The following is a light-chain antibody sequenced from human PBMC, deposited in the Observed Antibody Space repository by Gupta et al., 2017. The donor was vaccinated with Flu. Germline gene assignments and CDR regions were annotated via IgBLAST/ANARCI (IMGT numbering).Light chain of an antibody. CDR1: GSDVGYYHL. Sequence: ISYTGTGSDVGYYHLVSCYQQLSGNVPNLRIYEVSNRPAGVPDRFSGSKAGTPASLTISGLQGEDEADYYCNSCTTTYTMVFGFGTKLTVL. CDR2: EVS. CDR3: NSCTTTYTMV. V-gene: IGLV2-18*02. J-gene: IGLJ2*01.